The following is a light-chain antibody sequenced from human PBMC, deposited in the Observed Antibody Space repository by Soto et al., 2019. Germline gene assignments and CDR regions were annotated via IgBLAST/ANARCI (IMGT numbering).Light chain of an antibody. Sequence: QLVLTQPPSASGTPGQRVTISCSGSSSNIGSNTVNWYQQLPGTAPKLLIYSNNQRPSGVPDRFSGSKSGTSASLAISGLQSEDEADYYCAAWDDSLFGVFGGGTKVTVL. J-gene: IGLJ3*02. CDR2: SNN. CDR3: AAWDDSLFGV. CDR1: SSNIGSNT. V-gene: IGLV1-44*01.